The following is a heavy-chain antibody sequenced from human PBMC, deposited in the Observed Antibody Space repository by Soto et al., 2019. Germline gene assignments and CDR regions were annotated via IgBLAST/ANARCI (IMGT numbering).Heavy chain of an antibody. V-gene: IGHV1-18*01. Sequence: QVQLVQSGAEVKKPGASVKVSCKASGYTFTSYGISWVRQAPGQGLEWMGWISAYNGNTNYAQKLQGRVTMTTDPCTSTADMELRSLRSDDTAVYYCARGYCSGGSCSNWFDPWGQGTLVTVSS. CDR1: GYTFTSYG. D-gene: IGHD2-15*01. CDR2: ISAYNGNT. J-gene: IGHJ5*02. CDR3: ARGYCSGGSCSNWFDP.